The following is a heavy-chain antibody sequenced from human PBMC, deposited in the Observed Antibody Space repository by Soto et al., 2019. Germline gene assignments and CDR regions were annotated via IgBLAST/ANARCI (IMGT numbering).Heavy chain of an antibody. J-gene: IGHJ4*02. CDR2: IYSGGAT. CDR3: ARDGTYNWV. CDR1: GFTVSNNY. D-gene: IGHD1-1*01. Sequence: EVQLVESGGGLVQPGGSLRLSCAASGFTVSNNYMRWARKAPGKGLEWVSLIYSGGATYYADSVKGRFTISRDNSKNTLYLQMNSLRAEDTAVYYCARDGTYNWVGGQGILVTVSS. V-gene: IGHV3-66*01.